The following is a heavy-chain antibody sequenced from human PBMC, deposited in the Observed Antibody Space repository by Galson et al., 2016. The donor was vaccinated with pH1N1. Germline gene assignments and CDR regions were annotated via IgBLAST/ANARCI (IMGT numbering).Heavy chain of an antibody. CDR2: IYKSGSS. D-gene: IGHD3-16*01. V-gene: IGHV4-39*07. Sequence: SETLSLTCTVSDDSISNPIYNWGWIRQPPGKGLEWIGSIYKSGSSYYNPSLKSRVTISLDTSKNQFSLKLTSMTAADTAVDYCARDKGRLGDPDYWGQGTLATVSS. J-gene: IGHJ4*02. CDR3: ARDKGRLGDPDY. CDR1: DDSISNPIYN.